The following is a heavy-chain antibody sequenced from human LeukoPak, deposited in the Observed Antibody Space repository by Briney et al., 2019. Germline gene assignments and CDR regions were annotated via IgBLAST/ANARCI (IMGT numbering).Heavy chain of an antibody. D-gene: IGHD6-19*01. CDR2: IRWDCGYT. J-gene: IGHJ4*02. V-gene: IGHV3-43D*03. CDR1: GFTFDDYA. Sequence: GGSLTLPCTACGFTFDDYAMHWVRHAPGKGLEWVSLIRWDCGYTYYADSVKGRFTISSDKSKNSLYLQMNSLRAEDTALYYCAKDRSDSSGWSWEHYFDYWGQGTLVTVSS. CDR3: AKDRSDSSGWSWEHYFDY.